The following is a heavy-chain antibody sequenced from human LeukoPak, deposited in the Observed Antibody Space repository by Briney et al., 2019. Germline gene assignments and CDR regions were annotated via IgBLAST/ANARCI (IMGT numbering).Heavy chain of an antibody. D-gene: IGHD5-18*01. Sequence: GGSLRLSCAASGFTFSSYAMSWVRQAPGKGLEWVSYISSSSSTIYYADSVKGRFTIPRDNAKNSLYLQMNSLRAEDTAVYYCARLEGFTAMVTVDYWGQGTLVTVSS. V-gene: IGHV3-48*01. CDR2: ISSSSSTI. CDR3: ARLEGFTAMVTVDY. J-gene: IGHJ4*02. CDR1: GFTFSSYA.